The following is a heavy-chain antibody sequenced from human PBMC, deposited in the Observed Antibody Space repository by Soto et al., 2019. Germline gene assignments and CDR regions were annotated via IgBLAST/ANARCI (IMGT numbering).Heavy chain of an antibody. CDR1: GVTFSSYA. CDR3: ARALDRDYVPYAYGMDV. V-gene: IGHV3-23*01. Sequence: EVQLLESGGGLVQPGGSLRLSCAASGVTFSSYAMSCVRQAPGKGLEWVSAISGSGGGTYYADSVKGRFTITRDNAKNTLYLELNSLRAEDTAVYACARALDRDYVPYAYGMDVWGQGTTVTVSS. J-gene: IGHJ6*02. D-gene: IGHD4-17*01. CDR2: ISGSGGGT.